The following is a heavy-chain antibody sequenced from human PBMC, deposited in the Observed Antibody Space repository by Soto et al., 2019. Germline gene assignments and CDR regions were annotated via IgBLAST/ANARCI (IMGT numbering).Heavy chain of an antibody. D-gene: IGHD3-22*01. CDR1: GFTFRNYG. J-gene: IGHJ1*01. V-gene: IGHV3-48*01. Sequence: GGSLRLSCAASGFTFRNYGMNWVRQAPGKGLEWVSYIGIGSSTKYYADSVKGRFTISRDNSKNTLYLQMNSLRAEDTAVYYCARDRVESGYPEYFQHWGQGTLVTVSS. CDR3: ARDRVESGYPEYFQH. CDR2: IGIGSSTK.